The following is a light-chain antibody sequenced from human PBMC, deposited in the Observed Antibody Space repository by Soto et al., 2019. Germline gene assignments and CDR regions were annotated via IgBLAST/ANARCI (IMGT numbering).Light chain of an antibody. CDR2: GAS. V-gene: IGKV3-15*01. CDR3: HQYDDGPYT. CDR1: QSVSSN. Sequence: EIVMTQSPATLSVSPGERATISCRASQSVSSNVAWYQQIPGQTPRLLIYGASTRATGIPLRFSGSGSGTEFTLTISSLQSEDFAVYYCHQYDDGPYTFGQGTKV. J-gene: IGKJ2*01.